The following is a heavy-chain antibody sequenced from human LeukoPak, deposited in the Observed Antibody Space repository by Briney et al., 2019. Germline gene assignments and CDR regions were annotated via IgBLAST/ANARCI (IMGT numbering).Heavy chain of an antibody. V-gene: IGHV3-21*01. CDR3: ARSDYYDSSGYYDAPNWFDP. CDR1: GFTFSSYS. Sequence: GGSLRLSYAASGFTFSSYSMNWVRQAPGKGLEWVSSISSSSSYIYYADSVKGRFTISRDNAKNSLYLQMNSLRAEDTAVYYCARSDYYDSSGYYDAPNWFDPWGQGTLVTVSS. D-gene: IGHD3-22*01. J-gene: IGHJ5*02. CDR2: ISSSSSYI.